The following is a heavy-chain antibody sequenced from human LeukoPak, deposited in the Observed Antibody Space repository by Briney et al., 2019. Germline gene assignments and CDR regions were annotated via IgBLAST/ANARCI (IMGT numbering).Heavy chain of an antibody. V-gene: IGHV4-59*08. CDR1: GGSISSYY. Sequence: PSETLSLTCTVSGGSISSYYWSWIRQPPGKGLEWIGYIYYSGSTNYNPSLKSRVTISVDTSKNQFSLKLSSVTAAETAVYYCAGSGNYLYHGMDVWGQGTTVTVSS. CDR3: AGSGNYLYHGMDV. J-gene: IGHJ6*02. CDR2: IYYSGST.